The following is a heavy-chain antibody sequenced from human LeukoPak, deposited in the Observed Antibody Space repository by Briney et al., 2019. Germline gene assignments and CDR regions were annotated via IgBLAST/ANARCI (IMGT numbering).Heavy chain of an antibody. J-gene: IGHJ4*02. V-gene: IGHV3-30*02. D-gene: IGHD6-13*01. CDR2: IRNDGTIK. CDR1: GFTFSTYG. Sequence: GGSLRLSCAASGFTFSTYGMHWVCQAPGKGLEWVAFIRNDGTIKYYADSVKGRFTISRDNSKNTLYLQMSSLRAEDTAVYYCAKTASSSWGYFDYWGQGTLVTVSS. CDR3: AKTASSSWGYFDY.